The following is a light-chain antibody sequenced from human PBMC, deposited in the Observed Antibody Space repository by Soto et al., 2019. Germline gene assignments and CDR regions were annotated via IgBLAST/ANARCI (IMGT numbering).Light chain of an antibody. CDR3: LQDYNYPWT. V-gene: IGKV1-6*01. Sequence: AIQMTQSPSSLSASVGDRVTITCRASQGIRNDLGWYQQKPGKAPKVLISGASSLQSGVPSRFSGSGSGTDFTLTISSLQPEDFATDYCLQDYNYPWTFGQGTKVEIK. CDR2: GAS. CDR1: QGIRND. J-gene: IGKJ1*01.